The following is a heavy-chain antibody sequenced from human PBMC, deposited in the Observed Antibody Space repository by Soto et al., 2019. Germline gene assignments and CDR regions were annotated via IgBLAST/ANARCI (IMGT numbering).Heavy chain of an antibody. CDR1: GFTFSSYW. J-gene: IGHJ6*02. CDR2: IKQDGNEK. D-gene: IGHD2-15*01. Sequence: EVPLVESGGGLVQPGGSLRLSCAASGFTFSSYWMSWVRQAPGKGLEWVANIKQDGNEKYYVDSVRGRFTISRDTAKNSLYLNMNSLRVEDTAVYYCASDPSVVVVAATPYYCYGMDVWGQGTTVTVSS. CDR3: ASDPSVVVVAATPYYCYGMDV. V-gene: IGHV3-7*01.